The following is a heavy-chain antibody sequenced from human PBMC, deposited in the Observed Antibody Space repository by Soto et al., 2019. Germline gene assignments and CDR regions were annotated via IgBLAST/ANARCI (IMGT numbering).Heavy chain of an antibody. D-gene: IGHD5-18*01. CDR1: GGSISSSSYY. J-gene: IGHJ5*02. V-gene: IGHV4-39*01. CDR3: ARGRGYSYGLDP. Sequence: SETLSLTCTVSGGSISSSSYYWGWIRQPPGKGLEWIGSIYYSGSTYYNPSLKSRVTISVDTSKNQFSLKLSSVTAADTPVYYCARGRGYSYGLDPWGQGTLVT. CDR2: IYYSGST.